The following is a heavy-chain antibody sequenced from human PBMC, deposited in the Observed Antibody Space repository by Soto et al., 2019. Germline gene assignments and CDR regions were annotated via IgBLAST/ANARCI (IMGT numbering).Heavy chain of an antibody. CDR1: GGSISSSSNY. V-gene: IGHV4-39*01. J-gene: IGHJ1*01. CDR2: ISHSGST. Sequence: SETLCLTCSVSGGSISSSSNYWGWIRQPPGEGLEWIGTISHSGSTYYNPSLKSRVTIFADTSKNQFSLKLTSVAAADTAVFYRVGFKVGTTPQYWGQGTLVTVSS. D-gene: IGHD1-7*01. CDR3: VGFKVGTTPQY.